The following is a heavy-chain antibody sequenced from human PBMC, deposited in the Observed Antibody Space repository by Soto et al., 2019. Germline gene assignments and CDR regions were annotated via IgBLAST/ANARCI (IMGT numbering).Heavy chain of an antibody. V-gene: IGHV3-15*01. CDR2: IKSRADGGTA. J-gene: IGHJ4*02. Sequence: VQLVASGGGLVKPGGSLRLSCAASGFTFSNAWMSWVRQAPGKGLEWVGRIKSRADGGTADHAAPVKGRFAISRDDSKHTLYLQMNSLKTEDTAVYYCATLGGNLGAFDYWGQGTLVTVSS. CDR3: ATLGGNLGAFDY. CDR1: GFTFSNAW. D-gene: IGHD3-16*01.